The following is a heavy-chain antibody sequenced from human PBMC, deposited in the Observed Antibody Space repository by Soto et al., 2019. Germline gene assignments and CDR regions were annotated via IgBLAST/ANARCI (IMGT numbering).Heavy chain of an antibody. CDR3: AIMYSSSSSFDY. CDR1: GFTFSSYS. J-gene: IGHJ4*02. Sequence: EVQLLESGGGLVKPGGSLRLSCAASGFTFSSYSMNWVRQAPGKGLEWVSSISSSSSYIYYADSLKGRFTISRDNAKNSLYLQMNSLRAEDTPVYYCAIMYSSSSSFDYCGQGTLVTVSS. D-gene: IGHD6-6*01. CDR2: ISSSSSYI. V-gene: IGHV3-21*01.